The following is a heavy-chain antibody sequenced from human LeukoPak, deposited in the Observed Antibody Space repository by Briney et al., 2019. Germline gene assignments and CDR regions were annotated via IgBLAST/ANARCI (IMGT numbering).Heavy chain of an antibody. CDR3: AKAPVTSCRGAYCYPFDS. J-gene: IGHJ4*02. Sequence: GGSLRLSCAASGFTFSDYYMSWIRQTPGKGLEWVAATSSSDAGTYHADSVRGRFTISRDNSKNTLYLQMNSLRAENAAVYFCAKAPVTSCRGAYCYPFDSWGQGTLVTVSS. V-gene: IGHV3-23*01. CDR2: TSSSDAGT. CDR1: GFTFSDYY. D-gene: IGHD2-21*01.